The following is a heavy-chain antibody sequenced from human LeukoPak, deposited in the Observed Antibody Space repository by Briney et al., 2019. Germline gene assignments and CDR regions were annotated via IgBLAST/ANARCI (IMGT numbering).Heavy chain of an antibody. CDR2: VSAYNGNA. J-gene: IGHJ6*03. D-gene: IGHD3-22*01. CDR3: ARGNYDSFTSYYYYMDV. CDR1: GYSFTSYA. Sequence: ASVKVSCKASGYSFTSYALTWVRQAPGQGLEWVGWVSAYNGNANYAQKFQDRVTMTRDTSTSTAYMEMRRLRSDDTAVYYCARGNYDSFTSYYYYMDVWGEGTTVTVSS. V-gene: IGHV1-18*01.